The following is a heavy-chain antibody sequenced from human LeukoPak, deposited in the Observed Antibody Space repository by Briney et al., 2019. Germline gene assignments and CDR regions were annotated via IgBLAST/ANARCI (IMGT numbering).Heavy chain of an antibody. J-gene: IGHJ6*02. CDR3: ARDLSGGSGMDV. V-gene: IGHV3-21*01. Sequence: GGSLRLSCAASGFTFSSYSMNWVRRAPGKGLEWVSYISSSSTYIYYADSVKGRFTISRDTAKNSLYLQMNSLRAEDTAVYYCARDLSGGSGMDVWGQGTTVTVSS. CDR1: GFTFSSYS. D-gene: IGHD3-10*01. CDR2: ISSSSTYI.